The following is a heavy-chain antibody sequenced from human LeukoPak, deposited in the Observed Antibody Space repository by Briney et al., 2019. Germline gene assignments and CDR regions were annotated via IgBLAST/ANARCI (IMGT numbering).Heavy chain of an antibody. CDR1: GYTFTNYY. Sequence: ASVKVSCKASGYTFTNYYMHWVRQAPGQGLEWMGLIHPNDGDTKYAQEFQDRVTMTRDTSTSTVYMELSSLRSENTAVYYCATYTQSGAQGVNDYWGQGTLVTVSS. CDR2: IHPNDGDT. V-gene: IGHV1-46*01. J-gene: IGHJ4*02. D-gene: IGHD3-10*01. CDR3: ATYTQSGAQGVNDY.